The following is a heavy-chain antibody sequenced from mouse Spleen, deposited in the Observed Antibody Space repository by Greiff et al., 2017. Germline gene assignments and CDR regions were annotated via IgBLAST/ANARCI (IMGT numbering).Heavy chain of an antibody. CDR1: GFTFSSYT. Sequence: EVQGVESGGGLVKPGGSLKLSCAASGFTFSSYTMSWVRQTPEKRLEWVATISGGGGNTYYPDSVKGRFTISRDNAKNALYLQMSSLRSEDTALYYCARSLYYFDYWGQGTTLTVSS. CDR2: ISGGGGNT. J-gene: IGHJ2*01. V-gene: IGHV5-9*01. CDR3: ARSLYYFDY.